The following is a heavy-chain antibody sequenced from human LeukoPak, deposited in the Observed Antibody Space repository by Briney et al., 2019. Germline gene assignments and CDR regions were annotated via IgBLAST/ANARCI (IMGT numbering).Heavy chain of an antibody. CDR3: ARERYSGSPPPSDLLYYYYGIDV. Sequence: ASVKVSCKASGYAFTSYGISWVRQAPGQGLEWMGWISAYNGNTNYAQKLQGRVTMTTDTSTSTAYMELRSLRSDDTAVYYCARERYSGSPPPSDLLYYYYGIDVWGQGTTVTVSS. J-gene: IGHJ6*02. CDR1: GYAFTSYG. V-gene: IGHV1-18*01. D-gene: IGHD1-26*01. CDR2: ISAYNGNT.